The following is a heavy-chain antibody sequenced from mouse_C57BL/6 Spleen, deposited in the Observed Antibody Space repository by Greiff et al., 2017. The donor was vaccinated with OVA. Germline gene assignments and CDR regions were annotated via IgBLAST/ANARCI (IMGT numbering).Heavy chain of an antibody. CDR3: ARSGVGYGDWYFDV. CDR2: IYPGDGDT. CDR1: GYAFSSYW. D-gene: IGHD2-2*01. V-gene: IGHV1-80*01. Sequence: VQLQQSGAELVKPGASVKISCKASGYAFSSYWMNWVKQRPGKGLEWIGQIYPGDGDTNYNGKFKGKATLTADKSSSTAYMQRSSLTSEDAAVYFCARSGVGYGDWYFDVWGTGTTVTVSS. J-gene: IGHJ1*03.